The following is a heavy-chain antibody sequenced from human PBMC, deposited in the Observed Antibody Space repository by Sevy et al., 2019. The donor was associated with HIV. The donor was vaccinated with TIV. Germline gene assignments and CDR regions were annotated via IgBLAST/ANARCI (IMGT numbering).Heavy chain of an antibody. J-gene: IGHJ3*02. Sequence: GGSLRLSCAASGFTFSSYGMHWVRQAPGKGLEWVAVISYDGSNKYYAHSVKGRFTISRDNSKNTLYLQMNSLRAEDTAVYYCAKLWSVSMIVVVITNLTAFDIWGQGTMVTVSS. CDR3: AKLWSVSMIVVVITNLTAFDI. D-gene: IGHD3-22*01. V-gene: IGHV3-30*18. CDR1: GFTFSSYG. CDR2: ISYDGSNK.